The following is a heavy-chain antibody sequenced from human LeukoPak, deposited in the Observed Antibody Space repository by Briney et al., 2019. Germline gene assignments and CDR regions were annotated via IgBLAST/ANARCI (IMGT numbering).Heavy chain of an antibody. J-gene: IGHJ5*02. Sequence: ASVKVSCKASGYTFTSYGISWVRQAPGQGLEWMGWISAYNGNTNYAQKLQGRVTMTTDTSTSTAYMELRSLRSDDTAVYYCARGRRIVVVVAAYWFDPWGQGTLVTVSS. CDR2: ISAYNGNT. CDR1: GYTFTSYG. D-gene: IGHD2-15*01. CDR3: ARGRRIVVVVAAYWFDP. V-gene: IGHV1-18*01.